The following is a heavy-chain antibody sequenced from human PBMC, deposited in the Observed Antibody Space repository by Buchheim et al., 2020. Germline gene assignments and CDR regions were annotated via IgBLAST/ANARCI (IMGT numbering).Heavy chain of an antibody. CDR2: INHSGST. D-gene: IGHD4-17*01. CDR3: ARLVTTNNWFDP. J-gene: IGHJ5*02. V-gene: IGHV4-34*01. CDR1: GGSFSGHY. Sequence: QVQLQQWGAGLLKPSETLSLTCTVSGGSFSGHYWSWIRQPPGKGLEWIGQINHSGSTNYNPSLKSRVTTSVDTSKNQVSMKLSSMTAADTAVYYCARLVTTNNWFDPWGQGTL.